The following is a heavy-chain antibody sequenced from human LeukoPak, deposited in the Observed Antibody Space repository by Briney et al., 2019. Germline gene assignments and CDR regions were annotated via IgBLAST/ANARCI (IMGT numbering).Heavy chain of an antibody. CDR3: VRGYYYDSSGYWVRAFDI. CDR1: GGSISSGGYS. J-gene: IGHJ3*02. D-gene: IGHD3-22*01. Sequence: SQTLSLTCAVSGGSISSGGYSWGWLRQPPGKGLEWIGYMYHSGTTHENPSLKRRVTISLDRSKNQFSLKLSSVPAADTAVYYCVRGYYYDSSGYWVRAFDIWGQGTMVTVSS. V-gene: IGHV4-30-2*01. CDR2: MYHSGTT.